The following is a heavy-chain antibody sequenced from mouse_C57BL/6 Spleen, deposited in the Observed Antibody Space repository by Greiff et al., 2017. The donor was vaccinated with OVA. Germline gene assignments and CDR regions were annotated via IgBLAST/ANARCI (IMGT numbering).Heavy chain of an antibody. CDR3: APHYGSSLFDY. J-gene: IGHJ2*01. V-gene: IGHV1-22*01. D-gene: IGHD1-1*01. Sequence: EVKLQESGPELVKPGASVKMSCKASGYTFTDYNMHWVKQSHGKSLEWIGYINPNNGGTSYNQKFKGKATLTVNKSSSTAYMELRSLTSEDSAVYYCAPHYGSSLFDYWGQGTTLTVSS. CDR2: INPNNGGT. CDR1: GYTFTDYN.